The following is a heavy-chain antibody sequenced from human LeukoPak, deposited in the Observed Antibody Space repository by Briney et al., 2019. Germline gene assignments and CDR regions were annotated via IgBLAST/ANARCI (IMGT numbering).Heavy chain of an antibody. V-gene: IGHV1-2*02. CDR2: INPNSGGT. Sequence: ASVKVSCKASGYTFTGYYMHWVRQAPGQGLEWMGWINPNSGGTNYAQKFQGRVTMTRDTSISTAYMELSRLRSDDTAVYYCARDSSGYYTLSTFDPWGQGTLVTVSS. J-gene: IGHJ5*02. CDR1: GYTFTGYY. D-gene: IGHD3-22*01. CDR3: ARDSSGYYTLSTFDP.